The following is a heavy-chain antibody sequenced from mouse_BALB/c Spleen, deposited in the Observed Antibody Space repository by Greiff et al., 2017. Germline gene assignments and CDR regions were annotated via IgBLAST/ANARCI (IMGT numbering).Heavy chain of an antibody. V-gene: IGHV5-6-5*01. CDR3: ARREPRRGFAY. CDR1: GFTFSSYA. CDR2: ISSGGST. J-gene: IGHJ3*01. D-gene: IGHD2-12*01. Sequence: EVKLMESGGGLVKPGGSLKLSCAASGFTFSSYAMSWVRQTPEKRLEWVASISSGGSTYYPDSVKGRFTISRDNARNILYLQMSSLRSEDTAMYYCARREPRRGFAYWGQGTLVTVSA.